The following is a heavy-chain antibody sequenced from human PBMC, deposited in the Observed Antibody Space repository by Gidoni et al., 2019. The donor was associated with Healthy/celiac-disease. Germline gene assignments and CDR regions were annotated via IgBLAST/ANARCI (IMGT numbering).Heavy chain of an antibody. CDR3: ARDRYSYGYDFDY. CDR2: IYSSGST. V-gene: IGHV4-59*01. Sequence: QVQLQESGPGLVKPSETLSLTCTVSGGSISSSYWSWIPQPPGKGLEWIGYIYSSGSTNYNPSLKSRVTISVDTSKNQFSLKLSSVTAADTAVYYCARDRYSYGYDFDYWGQGTLVTVSS. CDR1: GGSISSSY. J-gene: IGHJ4*02. D-gene: IGHD5-18*01.